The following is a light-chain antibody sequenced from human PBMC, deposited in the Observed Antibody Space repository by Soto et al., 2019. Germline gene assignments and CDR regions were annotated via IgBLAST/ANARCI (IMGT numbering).Light chain of an antibody. CDR3: QQYYISWS. Sequence: AILLTQSPSSLSASVGDRVTITCRDSQGIDSSFAWYQQKPGKVPKLLIFDVSILASGVPSRLSGSGSGTEFTLTISSLQPEDFATYSCQQYYISWSFGQGTKVDIK. J-gene: IGKJ1*01. CDR2: DVS. CDR1: QGIDSS. V-gene: IGKV1-13*02.